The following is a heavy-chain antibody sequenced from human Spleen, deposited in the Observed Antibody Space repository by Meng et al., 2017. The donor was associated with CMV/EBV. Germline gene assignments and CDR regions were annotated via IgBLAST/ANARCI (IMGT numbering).Heavy chain of an antibody. CDR1: GGSFSRYS. CDR3: AREVGSGRRFDP. V-gene: IGHV1-69*04. D-gene: IGHD6-19*01. Sequence: CKASGGSFSRYSFWWVRQAPGQGLEWMGRITPILGIAKYAQKFQGRVTITADKSTSTAYMELSSLRSEDTAVYYCAREVGSGRRFDPWGQGTLVTVSS. CDR2: ITPILGIA. J-gene: IGHJ5*02.